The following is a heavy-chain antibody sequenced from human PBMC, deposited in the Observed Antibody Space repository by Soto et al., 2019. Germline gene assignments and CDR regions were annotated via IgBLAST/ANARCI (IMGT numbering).Heavy chain of an antibody. V-gene: IGHV5-10-1*01. CDR3: ARTSMQSRGYSYGHGGMDV. D-gene: IGHD5-18*01. CDR2: IDPSDSYT. J-gene: IGHJ6*02. CDR1: GYKFSNSW. Sequence: GESLKISCKTSGYKFSNSWIGWVRQRPGQGLDWMGRIDPSDSYTNYSPSFQGHVTISADKSISTAYLQWSSLKASDTAMYYCARTSMQSRGYSYGHGGMDVWGQGTTVTVSS.